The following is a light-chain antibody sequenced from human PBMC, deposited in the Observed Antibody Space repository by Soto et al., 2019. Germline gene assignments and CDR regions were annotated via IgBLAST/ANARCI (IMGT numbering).Light chain of an antibody. Sequence: IVMTQSPGTLSVSPCEIATLSCRASQSVSSNLAWYQQKPGRAHRLLIYGASSRATGIPDRFSGSGSGTDFTLTISRLEPEDFAVYYCQQYGSSPRTFGQGTKVDI. CDR1: QSVSSN. V-gene: IGKV3-20*01. CDR3: QQYGSSPRT. J-gene: IGKJ1*01. CDR2: GAS.